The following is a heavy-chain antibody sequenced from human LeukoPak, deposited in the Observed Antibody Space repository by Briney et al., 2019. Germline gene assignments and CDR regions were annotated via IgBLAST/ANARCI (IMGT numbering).Heavy chain of an antibody. V-gene: IGHV3-53*05. Sequence: PGGSLRLSCAASGFIVNTNYMSWVRQAPGRGLEWVSFIYADGNTYYADSVKGRFTISRDNSKNTLYLQMNSLRAEDTAVYYCAKDCRSYYDSSGYCFDYWGQGTLVTVSS. CDR3: AKDCRSYYDSSGYCFDY. J-gene: IGHJ4*02. CDR1: GFIVNTNY. D-gene: IGHD3-22*01. CDR2: IYADGNT.